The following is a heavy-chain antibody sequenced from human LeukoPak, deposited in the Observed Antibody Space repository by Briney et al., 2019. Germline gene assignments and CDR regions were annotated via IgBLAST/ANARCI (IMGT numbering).Heavy chain of an antibody. D-gene: IGHD5-12*01. CDR1: GYTFTSYG. J-gene: IGHJ4*02. V-gene: IGHV1-18*01. Sequence: GASVKVSCKSSGYTFTSYGSSGVRQAPGQGLEWMGWISSYNGNTNYAHKLQGRVNMTTDPSTSKAYMEMRSLRSDDTAVYYCARPVATSDTLDYWGQGTLVTVSS. CDR3: ARPVATSDTLDY. CDR2: ISSYNGNT.